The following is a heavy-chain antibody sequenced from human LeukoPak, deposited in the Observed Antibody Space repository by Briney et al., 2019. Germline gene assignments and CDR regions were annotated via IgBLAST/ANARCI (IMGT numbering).Heavy chain of an antibody. CDR3: ARDGGAAAGANAFDI. V-gene: IGHV3-7*01. D-gene: IGHD6-13*01. CDR1: GFSFSSHW. CDR2: TNDDGSEK. Sequence: PGGSLRLSCAGSGFSFSSHWMSWVRQAPGKGLEWVANTNDDGSEKNYVDSVKGRFTISRGNAKNSLYLQMNSLRAEDTAVYYCARDGGAAAGANAFDIWGQGTMVTVSS. J-gene: IGHJ3*02.